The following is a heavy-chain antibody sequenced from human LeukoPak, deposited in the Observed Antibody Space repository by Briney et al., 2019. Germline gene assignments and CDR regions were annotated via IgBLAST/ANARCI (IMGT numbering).Heavy chain of an antibody. D-gene: IGHD3-22*01. CDR2: IWYDGSNK. J-gene: IGHJ4*02. CDR1: GFTFSSYG. Sequence: GGSLRLSCAASGFTFSSYGMHWVRQAPGKGLEWVAVIWYDGSNKYYADSVKGRFTISRDNSKNTLYLQMNSLRAEDTAVYYCARSYYYDSSHTVDYWGQGTPVTVSS. CDR3: ARSYYYDSSHTVDY. V-gene: IGHV3-33*01.